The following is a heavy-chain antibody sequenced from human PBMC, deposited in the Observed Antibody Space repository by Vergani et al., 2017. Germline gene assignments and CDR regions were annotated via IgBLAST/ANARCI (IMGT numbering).Heavy chain of an antibody. CDR3: ARDGSSWLQYFQH. Sequence: QVQLVQSGAEVKKPGASVKVSCKASGYTFTSYAMHWVRQAPGQGLEWMGWINAGNGNTKYSQKFQGRVTITRDTSASTAYMELSSLRSEDTAVYYCARDGSSWLQYFQHWGQGTLVTVYS. V-gene: IGHV1-3*01. J-gene: IGHJ1*01. CDR2: INAGNGNT. D-gene: IGHD6-13*01. CDR1: GYTFTSYA.